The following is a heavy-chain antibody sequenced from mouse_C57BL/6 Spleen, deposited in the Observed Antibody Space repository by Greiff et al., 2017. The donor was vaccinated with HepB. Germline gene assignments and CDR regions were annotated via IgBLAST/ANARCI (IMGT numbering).Heavy chain of an antibody. CDR1: GYSFTGYY. V-gene: IGHV1-42*01. CDR2: INPSTGGT. CDR3: ARVATVVGDAMDY. D-gene: IGHD1-1*01. J-gene: IGHJ4*01. Sequence: VQLKQSGPELVKPGASVKISCKASGYSFTGYYMNWVKQSPEKSLEWIGEINPSTGGTTYNQKFKAKATLTVDKSSSTAYMQLKSLTSEDSAVYYCARVATVVGDAMDYWGQGTSVTVSS.